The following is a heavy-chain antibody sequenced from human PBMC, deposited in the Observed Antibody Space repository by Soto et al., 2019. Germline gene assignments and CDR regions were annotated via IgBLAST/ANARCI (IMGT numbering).Heavy chain of an antibody. CDR1: GFTFSRYA. CDR2: ISGSGGST. J-gene: IGHJ4*02. CDR3: AKDSISSDGGYYLYYFDY. D-gene: IGHD3-22*01. Sequence: XGSLRLSCAASGFTFSRYAVSWVRQAPGKGLDWVSAISGSGGSTYFRDTVRGRFTISRDNSKNTLYLQMDSLRAEDTAVYYCAKDSISSDGGYYLYYFDYWGQGTLVTVSS. V-gene: IGHV3-23*01.